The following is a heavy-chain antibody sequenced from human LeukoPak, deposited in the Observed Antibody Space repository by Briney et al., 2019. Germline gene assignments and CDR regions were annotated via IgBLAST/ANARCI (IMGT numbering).Heavy chain of an antibody. D-gene: IGHD2-2*01. CDR2: INHSGST. J-gene: IGHJ4*02. V-gene: IGHV4-34*01. CDR3: ARVCTSCPFDY. Sequence: PSETLSLTCAVYGGSFSGYYWSWIRQPPGKGLEWIGEINHSGSTNYNPSLKSRVTIPVDTSKNQFSLKLSSVTAADTAVYYCARVCTSCPFDYWGQGTLVTVSS. CDR1: GGSFSGYY.